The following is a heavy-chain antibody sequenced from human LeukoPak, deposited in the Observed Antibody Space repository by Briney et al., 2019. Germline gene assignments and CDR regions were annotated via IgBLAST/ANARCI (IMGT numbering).Heavy chain of an antibody. Sequence: PSETLSLTCTVSGYSISSGYYWGWIRQPPGKGLEWIGSIYHSGSTYYNPSLKSRVTISVDTSKNQFSLKLSSVTAADTAVYYCAREIPAGDYGDSQNEERVTAIQGWGQGTLVTVSS. J-gene: IGHJ4*02. CDR2: IYHSGST. D-gene: IGHD2-21*02. CDR1: GYSISSGYY. V-gene: IGHV4-38-2*02. CDR3: AREIPAGDYGDSQNEERVTAIQG.